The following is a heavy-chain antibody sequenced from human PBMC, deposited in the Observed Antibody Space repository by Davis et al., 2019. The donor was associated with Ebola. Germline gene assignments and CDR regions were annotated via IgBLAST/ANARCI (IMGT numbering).Heavy chain of an antibody. J-gene: IGHJ4*02. CDR2: ISVTGGHA. V-gene: IGHV3-23*01. Sequence: GESLKISCAASGFTFRAYAMSWVRQAPGKGLEWVAAISVTGGHAFYADSVKGRFTISRDNYKNSLFLEMNSLRAEDTAVYYCAKFWGAEYSCTWFYFHHWGQGTQVAVSP. D-gene: IGHD6-13*01. CDR3: AKFWGAEYSCTWFYFHH. CDR1: GFTFRAYA.